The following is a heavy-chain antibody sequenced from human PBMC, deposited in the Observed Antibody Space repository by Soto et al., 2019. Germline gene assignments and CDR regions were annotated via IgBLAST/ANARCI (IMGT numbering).Heavy chain of an antibody. J-gene: IGHJ6*03. V-gene: IGHV1-69*08. CDR2: IIPFLAIV. CDR1: GGAFNSFK. D-gene: IGHD5-18*01. CDR3: AIEDNRDTGMATYYNYMVV. Sequence: QVQLVQSGAEVKPPGSSVKVSCKTSGGAFNSFKITWVRQAPGQGLEWMGRIIPFLAIVDYAQNFQDRVTLTADKSTSTACMELRALRTEDTAVYCCAIEDNRDTGMATYYNYMVVWGSGTTVTVSS.